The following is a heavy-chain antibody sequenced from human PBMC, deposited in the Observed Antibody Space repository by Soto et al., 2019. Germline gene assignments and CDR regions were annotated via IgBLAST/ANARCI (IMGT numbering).Heavy chain of an antibody. D-gene: IGHD6-25*01. CDR3: ARVLRPSHNDY. CDR2: INHSGST. CDR1: GGSFSGYY. J-gene: IGHJ4*02. V-gene: IGHV4-34*01. Sequence: SETLSLTCAVYGGSFSGYYWSWIRQPPGKGLEWIGEINHSGSTNYNPSLKSRVTISVDTSKNQFSLKLSSVTAADTAVYYCARVLRPSHNDYWGQGTLVTVSS.